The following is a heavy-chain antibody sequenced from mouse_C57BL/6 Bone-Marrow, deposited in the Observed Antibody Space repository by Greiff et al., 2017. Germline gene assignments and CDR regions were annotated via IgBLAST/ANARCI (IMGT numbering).Heavy chain of an antibody. CDR3: ARSGTMVTSWFAY. CDR1: GYTFTSYG. Sequence: VQLVESGAELARPGASVKLSCKASGYTFTSYGISWVKQRTGQGLEWIGEIYPRSGNTYYNEKFKGKATLTADKSSSTAYMELRNLTSEDSAVYYCARSGTMVTSWFAYWGQGTLVTVSA. V-gene: IGHV1-81*01. CDR2: IYPRSGNT. J-gene: IGHJ3*01. D-gene: IGHD2-2*01.